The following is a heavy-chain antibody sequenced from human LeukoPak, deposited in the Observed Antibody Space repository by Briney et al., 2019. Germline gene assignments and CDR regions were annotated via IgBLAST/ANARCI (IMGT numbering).Heavy chain of an antibody. CDR3: AINYYDSSGYYN. V-gene: IGHV3-66*01. J-gene: IGHJ4*02. CDR1: GFTVSSNY. D-gene: IGHD3-22*01. CDR2: IYSGGST. Sequence: GGSLRLSCAASGFTVSSNYMSWVRQAPGKGLEWVSVIYSGGSTYYADSVKGRFTISRDNSKNTLYLQMNSLRAKDTAVYYCAINYYDSSGYYNWGQGTLVTVSS.